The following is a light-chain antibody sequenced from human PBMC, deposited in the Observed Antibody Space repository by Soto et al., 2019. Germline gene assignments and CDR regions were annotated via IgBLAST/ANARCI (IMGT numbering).Light chain of an antibody. V-gene: IGLV2-18*02. Sequence: QSALTQPPSVSGSPGQSVTISCTGTSSDVGSYNRVSWYKQPPGAAPKLVIYEVIHRPSGVPDRFSGSKSGNTASLTISGLQAEDEADFYCYSYTSSSTNVFGTGTKVTVL. J-gene: IGLJ1*01. CDR2: EVI. CDR1: SSDVGSYNR. CDR3: YSYTSSSTNV.